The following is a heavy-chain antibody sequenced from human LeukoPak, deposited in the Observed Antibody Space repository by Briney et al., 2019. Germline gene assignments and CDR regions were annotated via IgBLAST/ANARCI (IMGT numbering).Heavy chain of an antibody. D-gene: IGHD4-17*01. V-gene: IGHV1-69*13. CDR2: IIPIFGIT. Sequence: SVKVSCKASGGTFSTYAVTWVRQAPGQGLEWIGGIIPIFGITNYAQKFQGRVTITADESTSTVFMDLSSLRSEDMALYYCARGPGDYGDFNWFDRWGQGTLVTVSS. CDR1: GGTFSTYA. CDR3: ARGPGDYGDFNWFDR. J-gene: IGHJ5*02.